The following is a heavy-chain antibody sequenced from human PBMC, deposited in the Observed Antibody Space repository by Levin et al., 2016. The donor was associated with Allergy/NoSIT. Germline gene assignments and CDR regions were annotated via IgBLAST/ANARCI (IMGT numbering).Heavy chain of an antibody. Sequence: GESLKISCAASGFTFSSYAMHWVRQAPGKGLEWVAVISYDGSNKYYADSVKGRFTISRDNSKNTLYLQMNSLRAEDTAVYYCARGPPGGDYHFYFDYWGQGTLVTVSS. V-gene: IGHV3-30-3*01. CDR3: ARGPPGGDYHFYFDY. D-gene: IGHD4-17*01. CDR2: ISYDGSNK. J-gene: IGHJ4*02. CDR1: GFTFSSYA.